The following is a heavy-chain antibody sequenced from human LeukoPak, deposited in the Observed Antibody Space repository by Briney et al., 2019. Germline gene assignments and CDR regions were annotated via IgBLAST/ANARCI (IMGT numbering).Heavy chain of an antibody. CDR1: GFTFSSYA. Sequence: PGGFLRLSCAASGFTFSSYAMSWVRQAPGKGLEWVSAISGSGGSTYYADSVKGRFTISRDNSKNTLYLQMNSLRAEDTAVYYCAKDHFVLDDSSGIPYWGQGTLVTVSS. D-gene: IGHD3-22*01. CDR2: ISGSGGST. CDR3: AKDHFVLDDSSGIPY. J-gene: IGHJ4*02. V-gene: IGHV3-23*01.